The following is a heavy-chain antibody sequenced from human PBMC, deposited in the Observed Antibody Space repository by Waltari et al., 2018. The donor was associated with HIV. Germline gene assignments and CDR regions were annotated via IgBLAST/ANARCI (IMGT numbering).Heavy chain of an antibody. Sequence: QVQLQESGPGLVKPSETLSLTCTVSGGSISSYYWSWIRQPPGKGLEWIGYIYYSGSTNYNPSLESRVTISVDTSKNQFSLKLTSATAADTAVYYCARSYYDSSGYHLFDYWGQGTLVTVSS. D-gene: IGHD3-22*01. CDR1: GGSISSYY. CDR2: IYYSGST. V-gene: IGHV4-59*01. CDR3: ARSYYDSSGYHLFDY. J-gene: IGHJ4*02.